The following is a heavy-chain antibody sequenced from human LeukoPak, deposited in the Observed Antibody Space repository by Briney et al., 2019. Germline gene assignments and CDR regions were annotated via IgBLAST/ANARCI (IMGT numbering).Heavy chain of an antibody. J-gene: IGHJ4*02. CDR3: AREARYCSNGLCYIGDMRLDY. CDR1: GFNFSNYV. V-gene: IGHV3-30*04. Sequence: PGGSLRLSCAASGFNFSNYVMHWVRQAPGKGLEWVAVISFDGGNTYYADSVKGRFTTSRDNSKNTLYLQMNSLRADDTAVYYCAREARYCSNGLCYIGDMRLDYWGQGTLVTVSS. D-gene: IGHD2-8*01. CDR2: ISFDGGNT.